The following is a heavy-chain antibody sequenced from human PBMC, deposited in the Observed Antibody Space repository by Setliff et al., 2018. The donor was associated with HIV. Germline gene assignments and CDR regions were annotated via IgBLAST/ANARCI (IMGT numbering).Heavy chain of an antibody. CDR2: IYYSGST. J-gene: IGHJ4*02. Sequence: SETLSLTCSVSGDSISGYFWSWIRQPPGKGLEWIGFIYYSGSTVYNPSLKSRVTISVDTSKNQFSLELTSLTAADTAVYYCARGRDYFGPWGQGTLVTVS. CDR1: GDSISGYF. CDR3: ARGRDYFGP. V-gene: IGHV4-59*01.